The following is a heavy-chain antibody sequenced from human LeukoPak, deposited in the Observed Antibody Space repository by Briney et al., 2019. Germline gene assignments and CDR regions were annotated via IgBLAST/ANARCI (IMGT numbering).Heavy chain of an antibody. D-gene: IGHD3-22*01. V-gene: IGHV1-2*02. J-gene: IGHJ4*02. Sequence: SVKVSCKASRYTFTDYYIHWVRQAPGQGLEWMGWINPDSGGTNYAQKFQGRVTMTRDTSISTASMELSRLRSDDTAMYHCARAPAGYYDSSGYYDYWGQGTLVTVSS. CDR1: RYTFTDYY. CDR2: INPDSGGT. CDR3: ARAPAGYYDSSGYYDY.